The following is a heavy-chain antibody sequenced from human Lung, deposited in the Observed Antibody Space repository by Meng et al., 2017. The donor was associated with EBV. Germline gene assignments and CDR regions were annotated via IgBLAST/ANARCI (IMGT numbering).Heavy chain of an antibody. CDR2: IYHSGST. D-gene: IGHD6-19*01. Sequence: VHHQKLGQGPGQPAATLSLPFAGLGGSISSSNWWSWVRQPPGKGLEWIGEIYHSGSTNYNPSLKSRVTISVDKSKNQFSLNLSSVTAADTAVYYCARVGQWLPIDYWGQGTLVTVSS. CDR1: GGSISSSNW. CDR3: ARVGQWLPIDY. J-gene: IGHJ4*02. V-gene: IGHV4-4*02.